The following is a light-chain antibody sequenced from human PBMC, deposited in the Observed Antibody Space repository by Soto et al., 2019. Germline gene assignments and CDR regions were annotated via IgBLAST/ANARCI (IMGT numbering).Light chain of an antibody. J-gene: IGLJ2*01. V-gene: IGLV1-44*01. CDR3: AAWDYGLTEVV. Sequence: QSVLTQPPSASGTPGQRVTISCSGSSSNIGSNTVNWFQQLPGTAPKLLIFSNNQRPSGVPDRFSGSKSGTSASLAISGLRPEAEDDYYCAAWDYGLTEVVFGGGTKLTVL. CDR2: SNN. CDR1: SSNIGSNT.